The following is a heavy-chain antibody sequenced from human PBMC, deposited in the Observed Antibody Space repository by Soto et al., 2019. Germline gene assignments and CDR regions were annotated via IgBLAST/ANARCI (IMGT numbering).Heavy chain of an antibody. CDR3: ARDPYYYGSGSYYNEPLFDY. Sequence: SVKVSCKASGGTFSGYTISWVRQAPGQGLEWMGRIIPILGIANYAQKFQGRVTITADKSTSTAYMELSSLRSEDTAVYYCARDPYYYGSGSYYNEPLFDYWGQGTLVTVSS. J-gene: IGHJ4*02. V-gene: IGHV1-69*04. CDR2: IIPILGIA. CDR1: GGTFSGYT. D-gene: IGHD3-10*01.